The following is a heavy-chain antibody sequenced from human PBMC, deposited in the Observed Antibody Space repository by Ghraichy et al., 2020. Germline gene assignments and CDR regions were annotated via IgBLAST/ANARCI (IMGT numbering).Heavy chain of an antibody. CDR3: ARDKPGIVGATGNIDY. CDR1: GFTFSSYG. D-gene: IGHD1-26*01. V-gene: IGHV3-33*01. Sequence: GGSLRLSCAASGFTFSSYGMHWVRQAPGKGLEWVAIIWYDGSSKYYADSVKGRFTISRDNSKNMLYLQMNSLRAEDTAVYYCARDKPGIVGATGNIDYWGQGTLVTVSS. J-gene: IGHJ4*02. CDR2: IWYDGSSK.